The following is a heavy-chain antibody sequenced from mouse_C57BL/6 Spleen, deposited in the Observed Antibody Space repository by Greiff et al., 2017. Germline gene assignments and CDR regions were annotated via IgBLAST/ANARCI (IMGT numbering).Heavy chain of an antibody. V-gene: IGHV1-42*01. CDR2: INPSTGGT. J-gene: IGHJ3*01. CDR1: GYSFTGYY. CDR3: ARRGVGQPTWFAY. Sequence: VQLQQSGPELVKPGASVKISCKASGYSFTGYYMNWVKQSPEKSLEWIGEINPSTGGTTYNQKFKAKATLTVDKSSSTASMQLKRLTSEDSAVYDWARRGVGQPTWFAYWGQGTLVTVSA. D-gene: IGHD3-3*01.